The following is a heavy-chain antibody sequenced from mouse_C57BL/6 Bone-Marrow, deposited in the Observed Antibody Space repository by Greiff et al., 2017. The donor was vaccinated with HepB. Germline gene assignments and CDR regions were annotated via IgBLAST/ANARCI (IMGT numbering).Heavy chain of an antibody. CDR2: ISNGGGST. J-gene: IGHJ2*01. D-gene: IGHD1-1*02. V-gene: IGHV5-12*01. CDR1: GFTFSDYY. Sequence: EVQVVESGGGLVQPGGSLKLSCAASGFTFSDYYMYWVRQTPEKRLEWVAYISNGGGSTYYPDTVKGRFTISRDNAKNTLYLQMSRLKSEDTAMYYCARHMGANYFDYWGQGTTLTVSS. CDR3: ARHMGANYFDY.